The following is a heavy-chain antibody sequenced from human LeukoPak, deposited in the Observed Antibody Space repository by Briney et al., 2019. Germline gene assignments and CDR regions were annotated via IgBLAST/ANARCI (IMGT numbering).Heavy chain of an antibody. CDR1: GGSISSSSYY. Sequence: PSETLSLTCTVSGGSISSSSYYWGWIRRPPGKGLEWIGSIYYSGSTYYNPSLKSRVTVSVDTSKNQFSLKLRSVTAADTAVYYCVREDRGQQLVLGEAFDMWGQGTMVTVSS. CDR3: VREDRGQQLVLGEAFDM. V-gene: IGHV4-39*07. J-gene: IGHJ3*02. D-gene: IGHD6-13*01. CDR2: IYYSGST.